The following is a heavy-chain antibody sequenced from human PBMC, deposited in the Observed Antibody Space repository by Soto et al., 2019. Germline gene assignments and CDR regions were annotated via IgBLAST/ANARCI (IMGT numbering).Heavy chain of an antibody. CDR1: GGSISSYY. Sequence: SETLSLTCTVSGGSISSYYWSWIRQPPGEGLEWIGYIYYSGSTNYNPSLKSRVTISVDTSKNQFSLKLSSVTAADTAVYYCARDRMNTGGMDVWGQGTTVTVSS. D-gene: IGHD4-17*01. V-gene: IGHV4-59*01. CDR2: IYYSGST. CDR3: ARDRMNTGGMDV. J-gene: IGHJ6*02.